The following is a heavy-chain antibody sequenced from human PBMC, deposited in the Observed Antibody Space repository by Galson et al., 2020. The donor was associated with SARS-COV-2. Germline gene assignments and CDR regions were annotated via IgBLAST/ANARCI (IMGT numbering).Heavy chain of an antibody. J-gene: IGHJ4*02. CDR3: AREPEEMAAPDY. Sequence: SVKVSCKASGGTFSSYTISWVRQAPGQGLEWMGRIIPILGIANYAQKFQGRVTITADKSTSTAYMELSSLRSEDTAVYYCAREPEEMAAPDYWGQGTLVTVSS. CDR2: IIPILGIA. CDR1: GGTFSSYT. V-gene: IGHV1-69*04. D-gene: IGHD6-19*01.